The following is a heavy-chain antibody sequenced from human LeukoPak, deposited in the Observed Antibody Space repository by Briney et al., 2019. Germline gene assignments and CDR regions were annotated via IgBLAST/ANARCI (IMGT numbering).Heavy chain of an antibody. CDR1: GYTFTGYY. V-gene: IGHV1-2*02. CDR2: INPNSGGT. D-gene: IGHD6-13*01. Sequence: ASVKVSCKASGYTFTGYYMHWVRQAPGQGLEWMGWINPNSGGTNYAQKFQGRVTMTRDTSISTAYMELSRLRSDDTAVYYCARVGPRIAAAGPFDYWSQGTLVTVSS. J-gene: IGHJ4*02. CDR3: ARVGPRIAAAGPFDY.